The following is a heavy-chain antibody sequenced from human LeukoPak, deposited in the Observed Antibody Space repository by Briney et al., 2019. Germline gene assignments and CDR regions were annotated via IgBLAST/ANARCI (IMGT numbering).Heavy chain of an antibody. Sequence: GGSLRLSCAGSGFTFSSYSMNWVRQAPGKGLEWVSSITSSSSYIYYADSVKGRFTISRDNAKKSVYLQMNSLRAEDTAVYYCARGSTYSSGWYTGFDYWGQGTLVTVSS. CDR2: ITSSSSYI. D-gene: IGHD6-19*01. V-gene: IGHV3-21*01. CDR1: GFTFSSYS. CDR3: ARGSTYSSGWYTGFDY. J-gene: IGHJ4*02.